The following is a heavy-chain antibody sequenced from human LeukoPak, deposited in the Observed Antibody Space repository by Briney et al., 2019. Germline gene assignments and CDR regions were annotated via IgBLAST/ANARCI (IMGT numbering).Heavy chain of an antibody. CDR1: GFTFSSYS. Sequence: GGSLRLSCAASGFTFSSYSMTWVRQAPGKGLEWVSVISASGGITFYRDSVKGRFTISRDKSRNTLYLQMNSLRAEDAAVYYCARGGTYYYESSGYYSGLDYWGQGALVTVSS. J-gene: IGHJ4*02. V-gene: IGHV3-23*01. CDR3: ARGGTYYYESSGYYSGLDY. D-gene: IGHD3-22*01. CDR2: ISASGGIT.